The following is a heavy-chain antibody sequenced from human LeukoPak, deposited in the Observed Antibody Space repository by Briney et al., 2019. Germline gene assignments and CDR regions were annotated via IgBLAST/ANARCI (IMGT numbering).Heavy chain of an antibody. D-gene: IGHD1-20*01. CDR2: IKSDGITI. CDR3: LRDLNWSLDQ. Sequence: PGGSLRFSCAASGFTFSNYMMHWVRQAPGKGLVWVSRIKSDGITITYADSVKGRFTISRDNAKNTLYLQMNSLRAEDTAVYYCLRDLNWSLDQWGQGTLVTVSS. V-gene: IGHV3-74*01. J-gene: IGHJ4*02. CDR1: GFTFSNYM.